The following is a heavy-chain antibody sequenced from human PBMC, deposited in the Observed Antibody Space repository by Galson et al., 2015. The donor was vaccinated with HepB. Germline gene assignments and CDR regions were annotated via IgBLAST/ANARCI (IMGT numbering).Heavy chain of an antibody. D-gene: IGHD2-15*01. V-gene: IGHV1-18*01. CDR2: ISPYNRKT. Sequence: SVKVSCKASGYSFSTYSIPWVRQAPGQGLEWVGWISPYNRKTAYAQKFQGRVSMTIDTPTATAFMELRSLRSDDTAVYYCARGALVAVVGGTQNRWFGPWCQGTLVTVSS. CDR1: GYSFSTYS. CDR3: ARGALVAVVGGTQNRWFGP. J-gene: IGHJ5*02.